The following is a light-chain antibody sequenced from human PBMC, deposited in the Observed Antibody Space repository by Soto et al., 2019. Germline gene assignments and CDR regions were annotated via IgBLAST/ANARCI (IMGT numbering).Light chain of an antibody. CDR1: QSISTW. V-gene: IGKV1-5*03. CDR2: RAS. Sequence: DIQMTQSPSTLSASVGDRVTLTCRASQSISTWLAWYQQKPGKAPNLLIYRASSLQSGVPSRFSGSGSGTEFTLTISSLQPDDFATYYCQQYYSYPWTFGQGTKVEIK. CDR3: QQYYSYPWT. J-gene: IGKJ1*01.